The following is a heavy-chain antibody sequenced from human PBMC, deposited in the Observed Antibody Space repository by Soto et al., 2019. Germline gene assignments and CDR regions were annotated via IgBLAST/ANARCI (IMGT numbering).Heavy chain of an antibody. D-gene: IGHD3-22*01. V-gene: IGHV3-33*01. CDR1: GFTFSSYG. J-gene: IGHJ4*02. Sequence: GGSLRLSCAASGFTFSSYGMHWVRQAPGKGLEWVAVIWYDGSNKYYADSVKGRFTISRDNSKNTLYLQMNSLRAEDTAGYYCAREYDSSGYYTIPFDYWGQGT. CDR3: AREYDSSGYYTIPFDY. CDR2: IWYDGSNK.